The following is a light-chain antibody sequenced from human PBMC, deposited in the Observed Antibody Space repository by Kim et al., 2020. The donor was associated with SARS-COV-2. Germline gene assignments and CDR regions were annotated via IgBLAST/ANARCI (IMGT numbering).Light chain of an antibody. V-gene: IGKV1-39*01. CDR1: QSIGDY. Sequence: SVGDRVTITCRASQSIGDYLNWYQHRTGKAPKLLIHAASSLQSDVPSRFSGSGSGTDFTLTISGLQPEDFTTYFCQQSYSTPHITFGPGTRLEIK. CDR3: QQSYSTPHIT. CDR2: AAS. J-gene: IGKJ5*01.